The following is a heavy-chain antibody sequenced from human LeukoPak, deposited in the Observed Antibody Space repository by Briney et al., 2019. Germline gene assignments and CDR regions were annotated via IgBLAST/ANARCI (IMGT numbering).Heavy chain of an antibody. J-gene: IGHJ4*02. Sequence: SETLSLTCAVNGGSFSGYYWSWIRQPPGKGLEWIGEIYHSGSTNYNPSLKSRVTISVDTSKRQFSLKLIFVTAADTAVYYCARTCTSTSCRSPHFDYWGQGTLVTVSS. D-gene: IGHD2-2*01. CDR2: IYHSGST. CDR1: GGSFSGYY. CDR3: ARTCTSTSCRSPHFDY. V-gene: IGHV4-34*01.